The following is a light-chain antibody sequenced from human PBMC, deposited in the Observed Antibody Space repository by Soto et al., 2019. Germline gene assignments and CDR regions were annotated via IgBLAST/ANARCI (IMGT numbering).Light chain of an antibody. J-gene: IGLJ2*01. V-gene: IGLV2-14*01. Sequence: QSALTQPASVSGSPGQSITISCTGTSSDVGGYNYVSWYQQHPGKAPKLMIYDVSNRPSGVSNRFSGSKSGNTASLTISGVQAEDEDDYYCSSYTSSSTRVFGGGTQLTVL. CDR1: SSDVGGYNY. CDR3: SSYTSSSTRV. CDR2: DVS.